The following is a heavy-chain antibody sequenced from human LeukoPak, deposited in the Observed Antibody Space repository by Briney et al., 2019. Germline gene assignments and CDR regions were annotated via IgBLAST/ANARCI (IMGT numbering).Heavy chain of an antibody. CDR1: GGSISSYY. J-gene: IGHJ6*02. V-gene: IGHV4-59*01. CDR3: ARGPHYHDSSGYSPSYSYAMDV. Sequence: SETLSLTCTVSGGSISSYYWSWLRQPPGKGLEWISYTYYSGSTHYNHSLRSRVTISVDTSKNQFSLDLRSVTAADTAVYYCARGPHYHDSSGYSPSYSYAMDVWGQGTTVTVSS. D-gene: IGHD3-22*01. CDR2: TYYSGST.